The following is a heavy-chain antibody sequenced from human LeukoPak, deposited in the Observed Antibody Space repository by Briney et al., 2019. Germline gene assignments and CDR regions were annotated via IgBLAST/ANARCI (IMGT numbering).Heavy chain of an antibody. V-gene: IGHV1-69*05. CDR1: GGTFSSYA. D-gene: IGHD3-10*01. Sequence: GASVKVSCKASGGTFSSYAISWVRQAPGQGLEWMGGIIPIFGTANYAQKFQGRVTITTDESTSTAYMELSSLRSEDTAVYYCVIGSGSRRFDYWGQGTLVTVSS. J-gene: IGHJ4*02. CDR2: IIPIFGTA. CDR3: VIGSGSRRFDY.